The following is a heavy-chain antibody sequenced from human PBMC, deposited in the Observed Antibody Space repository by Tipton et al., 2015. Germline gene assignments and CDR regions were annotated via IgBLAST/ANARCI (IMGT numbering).Heavy chain of an antibody. CDR2: VSHSDTS. V-gene: IGHV4-61*01. J-gene: IGHJ4*02. Sequence: TLSLTCSVSGSSVSSGNYYWSWIRQPPGKGLEWIGYVSHSDTSHYNPSLKSRVTISVDTSKNQFSLTLNSLTAADTAVYYCARDDYGAVDYWGQGTLVTVSS. CDR3: ARDDYGAVDY. CDR1: GSSVSSGNYY. D-gene: IGHD4-17*01.